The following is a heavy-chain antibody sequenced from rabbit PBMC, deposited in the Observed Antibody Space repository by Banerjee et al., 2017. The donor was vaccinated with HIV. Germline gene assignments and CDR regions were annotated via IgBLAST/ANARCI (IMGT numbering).Heavy chain of an antibody. Sequence: QSLEESGGDLVKPGASLTLTCKASGFSFSSSYYMCWVRQAPGKGLEWIGCIFAGTFSSTYYASWAKGRFTISKTSSTTVTLQMTSLTAADTATYFCARRSSGWDLWGPGTLVTVS. CDR3: ARRSSGWDL. CDR1: GFSFSSSYY. J-gene: IGHJ4*01. CDR2: IFAGTFSST. V-gene: IGHV1S40*01. D-gene: IGHD4-1*01.